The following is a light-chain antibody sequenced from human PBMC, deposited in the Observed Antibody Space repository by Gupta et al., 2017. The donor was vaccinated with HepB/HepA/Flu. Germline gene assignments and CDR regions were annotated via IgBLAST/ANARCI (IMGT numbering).Light chain of an antibody. CDR3: QKYNSVPLFT. J-gene: IGKJ3*01. CDR2: AAS. V-gene: IGKV1-27*01. Sequence: DVQMTQPRSSLSASVGDRVTITCRASQGITNYLAWYQQKPGKVPTLLIYAASTLQSGVPSRFSGSGSGTDFTLTISSLQPEDVATYYCQKYNSVPLFTFGPGTKVDIK. CDR1: QGITNY.